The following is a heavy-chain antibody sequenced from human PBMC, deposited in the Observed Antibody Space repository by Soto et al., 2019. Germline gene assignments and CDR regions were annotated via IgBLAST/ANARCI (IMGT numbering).Heavy chain of an antibody. CDR3: VATTVTTISLDY. V-gene: IGHV4-31*03. J-gene: IGHJ4*02. CDR1: GGSISNDNYY. D-gene: IGHD4-17*01. CDR2: SYYSGST. Sequence: QVQLRESGPGLVKPSQTLSLTCTVSGGSISNDNYYWTWIRQHPGKGLEWIGYSYYSGSTYYNPSLKSRFSISVDTSKNQFSLKLSSVTAADTAVYYCVATTVTTISLDYWGQGILVTVSS.